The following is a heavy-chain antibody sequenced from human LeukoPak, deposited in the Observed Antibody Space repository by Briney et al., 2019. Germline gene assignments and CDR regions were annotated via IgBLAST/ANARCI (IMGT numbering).Heavy chain of an antibody. D-gene: IGHD2-15*01. Sequence: PGGSLRLSCAASGFLFTSYDMNWVRQAPGKGLEWVSSISRSSNYIYYGDSVKGRFTISRDNAKNSLYLQMSSLRAEDTAVYYCARDWGVMVVAQHYMDVWGKGTTVIVSS. CDR1: GFLFTSYD. CDR2: ISRSSNYI. J-gene: IGHJ6*03. V-gene: IGHV3-21*01. CDR3: ARDWGVMVVAQHYMDV.